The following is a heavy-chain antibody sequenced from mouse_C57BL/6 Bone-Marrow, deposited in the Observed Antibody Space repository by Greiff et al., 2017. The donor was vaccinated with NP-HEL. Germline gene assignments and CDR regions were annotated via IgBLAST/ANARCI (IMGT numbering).Heavy chain of an antibody. Sequence: EVKLQESGGGLVQPGGSMKLSCVASGFTFSNYWMNWVRQSPEKGLEWVAQIRLKSDNYATHYAESVKGRFTISRDESKSSVYLQMNNLRAEDTGIYYCTPYGNYGGGKDYWGQGTTLTVSS. CDR2: IRLKSDNYAT. J-gene: IGHJ2*01. D-gene: IGHD2-1*01. V-gene: IGHV6-3*01. CDR3: TPYGNYGGGKDY. CDR1: GFTFSNYW.